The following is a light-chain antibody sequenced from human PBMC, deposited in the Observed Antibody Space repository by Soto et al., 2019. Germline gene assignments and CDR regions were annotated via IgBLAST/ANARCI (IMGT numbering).Light chain of an antibody. CDR3: QQYNNWPPLT. CDR2: AAS. CDR1: QSVSSN. Sequence: EIAMTQSPATLSVSPGEGATLSCRASQSVSSNLAWYQQKPGQAPRLLIYAASTRATGIPARFRGSGSGTEFTLTITSLQSEDFAVYYCQQYNNWPPLTFGGGTKVEIK. V-gene: IGKV3-15*01. J-gene: IGKJ4*01.